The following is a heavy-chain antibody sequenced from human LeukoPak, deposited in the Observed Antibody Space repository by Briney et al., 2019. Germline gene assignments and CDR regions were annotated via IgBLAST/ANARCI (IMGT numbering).Heavy chain of an antibody. D-gene: IGHD3-16*01. V-gene: IGHV4-34*01. Sequence: SETLSLTCAVYGGSFSGYYWSWIRQPPGKGLEWIGEINHSGSTNYNPSLKSRVTISVDTSKNQFSLKLSSVTAADTAVYYCARSMITFGGVRYWGQGTLDTVSS. CDR1: GGSFSGYY. CDR2: INHSGST. CDR3: ARSMITFGGVRY. J-gene: IGHJ4*02.